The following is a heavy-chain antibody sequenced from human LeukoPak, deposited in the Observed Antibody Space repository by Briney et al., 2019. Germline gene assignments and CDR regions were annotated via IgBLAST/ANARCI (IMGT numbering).Heavy chain of an antibody. CDR3: ARAQRRLWDSSGAFDY. J-gene: IGHJ4*02. Sequence: SVKVSCKASGGTFSSYAISWVRQAPGQGLEWTGGIIPIFGTANYAQKFQGRVTITADESTSTAYMELSSLRSEDTAVYYCARAQRRLWDSSGAFDYWGQGTLVTVSS. CDR2: IIPIFGTA. CDR1: GGTFSSYA. D-gene: IGHD3-22*01. V-gene: IGHV1-69*13.